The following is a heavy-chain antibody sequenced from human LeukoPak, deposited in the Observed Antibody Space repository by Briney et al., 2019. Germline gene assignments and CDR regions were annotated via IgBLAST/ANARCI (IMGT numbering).Heavy chain of an antibody. CDR1: GYTFSDYY. J-gene: IGHJ4*02. CDR3: ARVGYYYGAGSHFKALDS. D-gene: IGHD3-10*01. Sequence: GASVKVSCKASGYTFSDYYIHWVRQAPGQGLEWMGWINPDSGDTNYEQKFQDWVTMTRDTSVNTVYTELSSLKSDDTAVYYCARVGYYYGAGSHFKALDSWGQGTLVIVSS. V-gene: IGHV1-2*04. CDR2: INPDSGDT.